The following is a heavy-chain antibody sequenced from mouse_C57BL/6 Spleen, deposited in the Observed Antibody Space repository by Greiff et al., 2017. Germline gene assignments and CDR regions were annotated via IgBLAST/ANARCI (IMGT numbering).Heavy chain of an antibody. Sequence: QVQLQQSGPELVKPGASVKISCKASGYAFSSSWMNWVKQRPGKGLEWIGRIYPGDGDTNYNGKFKGKATLTADKSSSTAYMQLSSLTSEDSAVCFCAKYGYDTWFAYWGQGTLVTVSA. V-gene: IGHV1-82*01. CDR2: IYPGDGDT. CDR3: AKYGYDTWFAY. CDR1: GYAFSSSW. J-gene: IGHJ3*01. D-gene: IGHD2-2*01.